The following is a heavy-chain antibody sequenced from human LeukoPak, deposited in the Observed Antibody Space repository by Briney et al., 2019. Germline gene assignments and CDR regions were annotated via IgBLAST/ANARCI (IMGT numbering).Heavy chain of an antibody. Sequence: PSETLSLTCTVSGGSISSSSYYWSWIQQPPGKGLEWIGYIYYTGSTNYNPSLKSRVTISVDTSKNQFSLKLRSVTAADTAVYYCARGLGAAGYDYWGQGTLVTVSS. D-gene: IGHD6-13*01. CDR2: IYYTGST. V-gene: IGHV4-61*01. CDR1: GGSISSSSYY. CDR3: ARGLGAAGYDY. J-gene: IGHJ4*02.